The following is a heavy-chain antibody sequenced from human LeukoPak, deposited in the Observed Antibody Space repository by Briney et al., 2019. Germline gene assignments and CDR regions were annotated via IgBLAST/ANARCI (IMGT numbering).Heavy chain of an antibody. CDR2: VKQDGSEK. Sequence: PGGSLRLSCAASGFTFSSYWMSWVRQAPGKGLEWVANVKQDGSEKYYVDSVKGRFTISRDNAKNSLYLQMNSLRAEDTAVYYCARGGIAARPSRYYWGQGTLVTVSS. J-gene: IGHJ4*02. CDR1: GFTFSSYW. D-gene: IGHD6-6*01. CDR3: ARGGIAARPSRYY. V-gene: IGHV3-7*01.